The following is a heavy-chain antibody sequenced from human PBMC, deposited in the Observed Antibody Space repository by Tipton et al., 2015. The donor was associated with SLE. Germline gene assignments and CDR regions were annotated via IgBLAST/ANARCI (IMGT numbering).Heavy chain of an antibody. CDR3: AKDGVSTAAGAEFDY. Sequence: SLRLSCAASGFTFDDYAMHWVRQAPGKGLEWVSSISWNSGSIGYADSVKGRFTISRDNAKNSLYLQMNSLRAEDMALYYCAKDGVSTAAGAEFDYWGQGTLVTVSS. CDR1: GFTFDDYA. CDR2: ISWNSGSI. V-gene: IGHV3-9*03. J-gene: IGHJ4*02. D-gene: IGHD6-13*01.